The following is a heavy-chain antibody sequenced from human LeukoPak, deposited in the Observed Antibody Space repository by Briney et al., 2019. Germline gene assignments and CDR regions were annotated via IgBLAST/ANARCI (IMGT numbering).Heavy chain of an antibody. Sequence: GGSLRLSCAASGFTFSSYSMNWVRQAPGKGLEWVSSISSSSSYIYYADSVKGRFTISRDNAKNSLYLQMNSLRAEDTAVYYCARDTRKTYYYDSSGYYPGNWFDPWGQGTLVTVSS. D-gene: IGHD3-22*01. CDR3: ARDTRKTYYYDSSGYYPGNWFDP. V-gene: IGHV3-21*01. CDR1: GFTFSSYS. CDR2: ISSSSSYI. J-gene: IGHJ5*02.